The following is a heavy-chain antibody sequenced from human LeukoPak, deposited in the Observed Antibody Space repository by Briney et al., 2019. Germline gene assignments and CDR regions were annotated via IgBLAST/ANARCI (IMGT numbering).Heavy chain of an antibody. CDR1: GGSFSGYY. CDR2: INHSGST. J-gene: IGHJ4*02. CDR3: ARGYCSSTSCYNFDY. V-gene: IGHV4-34*01. D-gene: IGHD2-2*02. Sequence: SETLSLTCAVSGGSFSGYYWSWIRQPPGKGLEWIGEINHSGSTNYNPSLKSRVTISVDTSKNQFSLKLSSVTAADTAVYYCARGYCSSTSCYNFDYWGQGTLVTVSS.